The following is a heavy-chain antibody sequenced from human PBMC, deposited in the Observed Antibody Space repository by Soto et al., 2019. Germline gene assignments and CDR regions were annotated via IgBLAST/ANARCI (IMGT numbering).Heavy chain of an antibody. J-gene: IGHJ6*02. CDR3: AREGLNYSYGMDV. CDR2: IWYDGSNK. Sequence: QVQLVESGGGVVQPGRSLRLSCAASGFTFSSYGMHWVRQAPGKGLEWVAVIWYDGSNKYYADSVKGRFTISRDNSKNTLYLQMNSLRAEDTAVYYGAREGLNYSYGMDVWGQGTTVTVSS. D-gene: IGHD5-12*01. V-gene: IGHV3-33*01. CDR1: GFTFSSYG.